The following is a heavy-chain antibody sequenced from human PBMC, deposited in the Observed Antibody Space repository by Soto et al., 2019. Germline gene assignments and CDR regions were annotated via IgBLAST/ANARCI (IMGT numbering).Heavy chain of an antibody. CDR3: AIILSGYCGGDCPFDY. CDR1: GFTFSSYS. Sequence: GGSLRLSCAASGFTFSSYSMNWVRQAPGKGLEWVSSISSSSYIYYADSVKGRFTISRDNAKNSLYLQMNSLRAEDTAVYYCAIILSGYCGGDCPFDYWGQGTLVTVSS. V-gene: IGHV3-21*01. J-gene: IGHJ4*02. CDR2: ISSSSYI. D-gene: IGHD2-21*02.